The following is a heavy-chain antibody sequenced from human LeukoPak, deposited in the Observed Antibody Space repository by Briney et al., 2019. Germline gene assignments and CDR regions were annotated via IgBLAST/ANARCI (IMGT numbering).Heavy chain of an antibody. D-gene: IGHD3-10*01. CDR2: IYPGDSDT. CDR1: GYRFTDYW. V-gene: IGHV5-51*01. Sequence: RGESLKISCKGSGYRFTDYWIAWVRQMPGKGLEWMGIIYPGDSDTRYSPSFQGQVTISADKSISTAYLQWSSLKASDTAMYYCARGTMVRGVRNWFDPWGQGTLVTVSS. CDR3: ARGTMVRGVRNWFDP. J-gene: IGHJ5*02.